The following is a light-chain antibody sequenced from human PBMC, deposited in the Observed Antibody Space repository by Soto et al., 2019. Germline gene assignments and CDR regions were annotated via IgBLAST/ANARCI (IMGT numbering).Light chain of an antibody. CDR2: KAF. J-gene: IGKJ1*01. CDR3: QQYNSYPWT. CDR1: QSISSW. V-gene: IGKV1-5*03. Sequence: DIQMTQSPSTLSTSVGDRVIITCRASQSISSWLAWYQQKPVKAPKLLIYKAFSLESGVPSRFSGSGSGTEFTLTISSLQPDDFATYYCQQYNSYPWTFGQGTKVDIK.